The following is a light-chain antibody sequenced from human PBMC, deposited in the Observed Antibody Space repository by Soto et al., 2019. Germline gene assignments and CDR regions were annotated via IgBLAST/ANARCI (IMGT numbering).Light chain of an antibody. V-gene: IGKV1-33*01. Sequence: DIQMTQSPSPLSASVGDRVTITCQASQDIGNRLNWYQQKPGKAPKLLVYDASNLHSGVPSRFSGHGSGTDFPLSITNLQAEDFATYYCQQCAILPALTFGPGTKLDIK. CDR1: QDIGNR. CDR2: DAS. J-gene: IGKJ3*01. CDR3: QQCAILPALT.